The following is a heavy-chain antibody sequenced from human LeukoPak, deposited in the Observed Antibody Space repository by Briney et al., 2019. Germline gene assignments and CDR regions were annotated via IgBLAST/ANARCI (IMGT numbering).Heavy chain of an antibody. D-gene: IGHD3-10*01. CDR2: ISAYNGNT. Sequence: ASVKVSCKASGYTFTGYYMHWVRQAPGQGLEWMGWISAYNGNTNYAQKLQGRVTMTTDTSTSTAYMELRSLRSDDTAVYYCATSGWFGELYRDYWGQGTLVTVSS. CDR3: ATSGWFGELYRDY. CDR1: GYTFTGYY. V-gene: IGHV1-18*04. J-gene: IGHJ4*02.